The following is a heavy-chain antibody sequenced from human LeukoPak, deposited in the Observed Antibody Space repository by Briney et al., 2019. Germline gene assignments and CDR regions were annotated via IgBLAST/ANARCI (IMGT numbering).Heavy chain of an antibody. V-gene: IGHV1-2*02. CDR2: VNPNSGGT. Sequence: ASVKVSCKASGYTFTGYYMHWVRQAPGQGLEWVGWVNPNSGGTNYAQKFQGRVTMTRDTSVSTAYMELSRLRSDDTAVYYCARDVERSSGGGNYWGQGTLVTVSS. CDR3: ARDVERSSGGGNY. J-gene: IGHJ4*02. CDR1: GYTFTGYY. D-gene: IGHD6-19*01.